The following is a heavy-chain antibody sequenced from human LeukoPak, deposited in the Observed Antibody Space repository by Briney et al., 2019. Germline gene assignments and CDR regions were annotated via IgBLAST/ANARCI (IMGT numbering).Heavy chain of an antibody. CDR3: AKTDRKTIFGVVIDN. V-gene: IGHV3-23*01. D-gene: IGHD3-3*01. Sequence: GGSLRLSCAASGFTFSNAWMNWVRQAPGKGLEWVSVISGSGGTIYYADSVKGRFTISRDNSKNTLYLQMNSLRAEDTAVYYCAKTDRKTIFGVVIDNWGQGTLVTVSS. CDR2: ISGSGGTI. CDR1: GFTFSNAW. J-gene: IGHJ4*02.